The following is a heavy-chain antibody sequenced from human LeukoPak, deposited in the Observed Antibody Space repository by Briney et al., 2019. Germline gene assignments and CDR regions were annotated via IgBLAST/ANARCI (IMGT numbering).Heavy chain of an antibody. Sequence: SVKVSCKASGGTFSSYAISWVRQAPGQGLEWMGGIIPIFGTANYAQKFQGRVTITTDESTSTAYMELSSLRSEDTAVYYCASSMVGANWFDPWGQGTLVTVSS. J-gene: IGHJ5*02. CDR3: ASSMVGANWFDP. V-gene: IGHV1-69*05. D-gene: IGHD3-10*02. CDR2: IIPIFGTA. CDR1: GGTFSSYA.